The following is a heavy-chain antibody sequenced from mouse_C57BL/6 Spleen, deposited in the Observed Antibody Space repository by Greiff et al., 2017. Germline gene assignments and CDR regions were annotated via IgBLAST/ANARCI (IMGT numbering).Heavy chain of an antibody. D-gene: IGHD2-4*01. CDR1: GYTFTSYW. V-gene: IGHV1-64*01. CDR2: IHPNSGST. Sequence: VQLQQPGAELVKPGASVKLSCKASGYTFTSYWMHWVKQRPGQGLEWIGKIHPNSGSTNYNEKFKSKATLTVDKSSSTAYMQLSSLTSEDSAVYYCASYDYDGPPWFAYWGQGTLVTVSA. CDR3: ASYDYDGPPWFAY. J-gene: IGHJ3*01.